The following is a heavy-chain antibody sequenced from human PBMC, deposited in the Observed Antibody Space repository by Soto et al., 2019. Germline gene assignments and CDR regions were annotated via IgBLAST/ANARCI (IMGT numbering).Heavy chain of an antibody. CDR1: GGSFSNFG. CDR2: IVPVFGRP. J-gene: IGHJ4*02. CDR3: AREGSGYNF. Sequence: SVKVSCKASGGSFSNFGISWVRQAPGQGPEWMGGIVPVFGRPNYAQRFRGRLTITADESTSTGYMELISLRSDDTAVYYCAREGSGYNFWGQGTQVTVSS. V-gene: IGHV1-69*13. D-gene: IGHD5-12*01.